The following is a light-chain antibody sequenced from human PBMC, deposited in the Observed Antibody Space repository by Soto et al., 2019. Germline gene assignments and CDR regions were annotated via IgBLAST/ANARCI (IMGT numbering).Light chain of an antibody. CDR3: QQYGSSPFT. J-gene: IGKJ3*01. Sequence: PGERATLSCRASQSVSSNYLTWYQQKPGQAPRLLIYGASSRATGIPDRFSGSGSGTDFTLTISRLEPEDFAVYYCQQYGSSPFTFGPGTKVDIK. CDR1: QSVSSNY. CDR2: GAS. V-gene: IGKV3-20*01.